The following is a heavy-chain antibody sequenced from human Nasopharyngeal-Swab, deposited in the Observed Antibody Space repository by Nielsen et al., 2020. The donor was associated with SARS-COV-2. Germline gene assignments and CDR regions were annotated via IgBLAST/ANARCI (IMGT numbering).Heavy chain of an antibody. CDR2: IWYDGSNK. CDR1: GFTFSSYG. V-gene: IGHV3-33*01. CDR3: ARNFPVAGYDY. J-gene: IGHJ4*02. Sequence: SLKISCAASGFTFSSYGMHWVRQAPGKGLEWVAVIWYDGSNKYYADSVKGRFTISRDNAKNSLYLQMNSLRDEDTAVYYCARNFPVAGYDYWGQGTLVTVSS. D-gene: IGHD6-19*01.